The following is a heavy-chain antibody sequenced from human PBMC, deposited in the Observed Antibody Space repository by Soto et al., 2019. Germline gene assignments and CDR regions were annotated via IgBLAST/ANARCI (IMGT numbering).Heavy chain of an antibody. CDR3: ARAYSDAFDI. CDR2: ISSSGTGI. D-gene: IGHD2-15*01. Sequence: QVQLVESGGDLVQPGGSLRLSCAASGFTFSDYYMTWIRQAPGKGLEWVSYISSSGTGIYYPDSVKGRFTISRDNAEKSLYLQMSSLRAEDTAVYYCARAYSDAFDIWGQGTMVTVSS. CDR1: GFTFSDYY. J-gene: IGHJ3*02. V-gene: IGHV3-11*01.